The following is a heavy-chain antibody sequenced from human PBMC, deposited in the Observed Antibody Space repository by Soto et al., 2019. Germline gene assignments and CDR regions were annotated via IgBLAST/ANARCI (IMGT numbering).Heavy chain of an antibody. CDR2: ISGSGGST. CDR3: AKVIGDIVVVVAATHYYYYYGMDV. Sequence: EVQLLESGGGLVQPGGSLRLSCAASGFTFSSYAMSWVRQAPGKGLEWVSAISGSGGSTYYADSVKGRFTISRDNSKNTLYLQMNSLRAEDTAVYYCAKVIGDIVVVVAATHYYYYYGMDVWGQGTTVTVSS. D-gene: IGHD2-15*01. CDR1: GFTFSSYA. V-gene: IGHV3-23*01. J-gene: IGHJ6*02.